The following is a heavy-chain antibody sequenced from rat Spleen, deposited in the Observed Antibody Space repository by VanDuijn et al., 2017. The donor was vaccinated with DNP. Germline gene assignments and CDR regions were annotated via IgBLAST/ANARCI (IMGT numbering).Heavy chain of an antibody. J-gene: IGHJ2*01. CDR3: VRWNSGHFDY. CDR2: IRYDGGTT. Sequence: VQLVESGGGLVQPGRSLKLSCAASGFTFSNYGMAWIRQAPTKGLEWVAYIRYDGGTTKYGDSVKGRFTISRDNAKNTLYLQMNSLRSEDMATYYCVRWNSGHFDYWGQGVMVPVSS. D-gene: IGHD4-3*01. CDR1: GFTFSNYG. V-gene: IGHV5S13*01.